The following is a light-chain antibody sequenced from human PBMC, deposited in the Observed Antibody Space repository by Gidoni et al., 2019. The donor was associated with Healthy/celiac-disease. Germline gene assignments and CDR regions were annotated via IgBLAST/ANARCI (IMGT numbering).Light chain of an antibody. J-gene: IGKJ4*01. CDR1: QSISSY. Sequence: DIQMPQSPSSLSASVGDRVTITCRASQSISSYLNWYQQKPGKAPKLLIYAASSLQSGVPSRFSGSGSGTDFTLTISSLQPEDFATYYCQQSYSTPRTFXGXTKVXIK. CDR3: QQSYSTPRT. CDR2: AAS. V-gene: IGKV1-39*01.